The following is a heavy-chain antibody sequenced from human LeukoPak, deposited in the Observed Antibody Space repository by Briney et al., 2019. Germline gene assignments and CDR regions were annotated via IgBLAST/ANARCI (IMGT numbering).Heavy chain of an antibody. CDR3: ARGPKTYYDFWSGYYNSVLFDY. CDR2: INHSGST. V-gene: IGHV4-34*01. Sequence: SETLSLTCAVYGGSFSGYYWSWIRQPPEKGLEWIGEINHSGSTNYNPSLKSRVTISVDTSKNQFSLKLSSVTAADTAVYYCARGPKTYYDFWSGYYNSVLFDYWGQGTLVTVSS. D-gene: IGHD3-3*01. CDR1: GGSFSGYY. J-gene: IGHJ4*02.